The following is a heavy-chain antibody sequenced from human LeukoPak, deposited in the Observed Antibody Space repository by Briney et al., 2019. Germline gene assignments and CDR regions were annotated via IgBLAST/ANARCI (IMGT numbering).Heavy chain of an antibody. CDR1: GGSISSYH. Sequence: PSETLSLTCTVSGGSISSYHWSWIRQPPGKGLECIGFIYYSGSTNYNPSLKSRVTISVDTSKNQFSLKLSSVTAADTGVYYCARDSGTTGEVKFDPWGQGTLVTVSS. J-gene: IGHJ5*02. D-gene: IGHD3-10*01. CDR3: ARDSGTTGEVKFDP. V-gene: IGHV4-59*12. CDR2: IYYSGST.